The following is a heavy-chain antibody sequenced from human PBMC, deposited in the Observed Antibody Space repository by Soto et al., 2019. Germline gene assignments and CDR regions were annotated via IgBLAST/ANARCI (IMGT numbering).Heavy chain of an antibody. CDR1: GFTFSSYS. CDR2: ISGSGGST. D-gene: IGHD3-10*01. J-gene: IGHJ4*02. CDR3: TRTGASITMVRGPRGYFDY. V-gene: IGHV3-23*01. Sequence: GSLRLSCAASGFTFSSYSMSWVRQAPGKGLEWVSAISGSGGSTYYADSVKGRFTISRDNSKNTLYLQMNSLRAEDTAVYYCTRTGASITMVRGPRGYFDYWGQGTLVTVSS.